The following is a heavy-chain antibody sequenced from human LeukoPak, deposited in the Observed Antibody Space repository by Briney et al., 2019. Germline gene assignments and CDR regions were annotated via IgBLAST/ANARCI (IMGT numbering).Heavy chain of an antibody. CDR2: ISYDGSNK. CDR3: ARAMILTGYGD. J-gene: IGHJ4*02. Sequence: GGSLRLSCAASGFTFSSYGMHWVRQAPGKGLEWVAVISYDGSNKYYADSVKGRFTISRDNSKNTLYLQMNSLRAEDTAVYYCARAMILTGYGDWGQGTLVTVSS. V-gene: IGHV3-30*19. D-gene: IGHD3-9*01. CDR1: GFTFSSYG.